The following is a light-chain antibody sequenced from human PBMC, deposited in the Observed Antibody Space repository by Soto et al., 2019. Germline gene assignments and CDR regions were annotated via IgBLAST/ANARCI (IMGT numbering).Light chain of an antibody. CDR3: QTWGTGIVV. CDR2: LNSGGSH. V-gene: IGLV4-69*01. CDR1: SGHSSYA. Sequence: QPVLTQSPSASASLGASVKLTCTLSSGHSSYAIAWHQQPPEKGPRYLMKLNSGGSHSKGDGIPDRFSGSSSGAERYLTISSLQSEDEADYYCQTWGTGIVVFGGGTKLTVL. J-gene: IGLJ2*01.